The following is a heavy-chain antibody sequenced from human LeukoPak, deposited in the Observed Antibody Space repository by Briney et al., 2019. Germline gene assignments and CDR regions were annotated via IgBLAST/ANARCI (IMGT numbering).Heavy chain of an antibody. CDR2: IWYDGSNK. Sequence: GGSLRLSCAASGFTFSSYGMHWVRQAPGKGLEWVAVIWYDGSNKYYADSVKGRFTISRDNSKNTLYLQMNSLRAEDTAVYYCAKMARNYYDSSGYPYYFDYWGQGTLVTVSS. D-gene: IGHD3-22*01. V-gene: IGHV3-33*06. CDR1: GFTFSSYG. CDR3: AKMARNYYDSSGYPYYFDY. J-gene: IGHJ4*02.